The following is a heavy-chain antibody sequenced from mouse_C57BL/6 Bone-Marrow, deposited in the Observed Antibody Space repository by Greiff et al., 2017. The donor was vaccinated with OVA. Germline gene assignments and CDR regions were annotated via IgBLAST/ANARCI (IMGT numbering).Heavy chain of an antibody. V-gene: IGHV5-12*01. CDR3: ARRGMDY. J-gene: IGHJ4*01. Sequence: DVMLVESGGGLVQPGGSLKLSCAASGFTFSDYYMYWVRQTPEKRLEWVAYISNGGGSTYYPDTVKGRFTISRDNAKNTLYLQMSRLKSEDTAMYYCARRGMDYWGQGTSVTVSS. CDR2: ISNGGGST. CDR1: GFTFSDYY.